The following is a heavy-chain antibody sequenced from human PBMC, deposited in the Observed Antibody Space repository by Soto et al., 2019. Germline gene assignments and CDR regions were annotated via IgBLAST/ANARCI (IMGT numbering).Heavy chain of an antibody. Sequence: GESLKISCKGSGYSFTSYWIGWVRQMPGKGLEWMGIIYPGDSDTRYSPSFQGQVTISADKSISTAYLQWSSLKASDTAMYYCARRVSSETENYDFWSGYYWFDPWGQGTLVTVSS. D-gene: IGHD3-3*01. J-gene: IGHJ5*02. CDR1: GYSFTSYW. CDR3: ARRVSSETENYDFWSGYYWFDP. CDR2: IYPGDSDT. V-gene: IGHV5-51*01.